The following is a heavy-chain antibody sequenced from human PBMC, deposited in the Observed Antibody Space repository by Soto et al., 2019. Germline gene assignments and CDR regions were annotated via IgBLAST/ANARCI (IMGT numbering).Heavy chain of an antibody. Sequence: QLQLQESGPGLVKPSETLSLTCTVSGGSISSSSYYWGWIRQPPGKGLEWIGSIYYSGSTYYNPSLKSRVNISVDTSKKQFPLKLSSVTAADTALYYCARPYPTYYEFWSGETPPSAFYILGQGTMVTVSS. V-gene: IGHV4-39*01. CDR1: GGSISSSSYY. J-gene: IGHJ3*02. D-gene: IGHD3-3*01. CDR2: IYYSGST. CDR3: ARPYPTYYEFWSGETPPSAFYI.